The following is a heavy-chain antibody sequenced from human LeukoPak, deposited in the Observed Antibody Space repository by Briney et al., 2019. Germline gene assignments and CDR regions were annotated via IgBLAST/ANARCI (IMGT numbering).Heavy chain of an antibody. V-gene: IGHV4-39*01. CDR1: GGSISSNSYY. J-gene: IGHJ4*02. CDR3: ARPKRYNWNLFDY. Sequence: PSETLSLTCTVSGGSISSNSYYWGWIRQPPGKGLEWIGSIYYSGSTYYNPSLKSRVTISVDTSKNQFSLKLSSVTAADTAVYYCARPKRYNWNLFDYWGQGTLVTVSS. D-gene: IGHD1-20*01. CDR2: IYYSGST.